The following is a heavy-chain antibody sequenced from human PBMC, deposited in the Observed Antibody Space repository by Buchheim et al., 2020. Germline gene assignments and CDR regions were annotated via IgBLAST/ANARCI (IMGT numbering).Heavy chain of an antibody. CDR2: INWNGGST. D-gene: IGHD2-2*01. CDR1: GFTFDDYG. J-gene: IGHJ6*02. V-gene: IGHV3-20*01. CDR3: ARGYCSSTSCSYYYYGMDV. Sequence: EVQLVESGGGVLRPEGSLRLSCAASGFTFDDYGMSWVRQAPGKGLEWVSGINWNGGSTGYADSVKGRFTISRDNAKNSLYLQMNSLRAEDTALYHCARGYCSSTSCSYYYYGMDVWGQGTT.